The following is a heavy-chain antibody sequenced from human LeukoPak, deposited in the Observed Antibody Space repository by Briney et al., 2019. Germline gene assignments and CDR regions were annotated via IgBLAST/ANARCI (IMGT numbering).Heavy chain of an antibody. D-gene: IGHD3-10*01. Sequence: GGSLTLSCAASGFTFSNAWMSWVRQAPGKGLEWVGRIKSKTDGGTTDYAAPVKGRFTISRDDSKNTLYLQMNSLKTEDTAVYYCTTAGGSGSYYLGHVRYWGQGTLVTVSS. V-gene: IGHV3-15*01. CDR1: GFTFSNAW. J-gene: IGHJ4*02. CDR3: TTAGGSGSYYLGHVRY. CDR2: IKSKTDGGTT.